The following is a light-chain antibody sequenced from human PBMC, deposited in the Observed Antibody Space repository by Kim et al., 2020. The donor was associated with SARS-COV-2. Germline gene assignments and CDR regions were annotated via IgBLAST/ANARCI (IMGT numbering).Light chain of an antibody. CDR3: QKYNSAPWT. V-gene: IGKV1-27*01. J-gene: IGKJ1*01. CDR1: QDIANS. CDR2: GAS. Sequence: ASVGDRVTITCRASQDIANSVAWYQQKPGTVPKVLIYGASTLQSGVPSRFSGSGSGTEFTLTIGSLQTEDVATYYCQKYNSAPWTFGPGTKVDIK.